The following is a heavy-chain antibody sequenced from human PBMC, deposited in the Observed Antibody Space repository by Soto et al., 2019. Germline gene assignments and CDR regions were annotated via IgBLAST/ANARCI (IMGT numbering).Heavy chain of an antibody. D-gene: IGHD4-17*01. CDR2: MNSKSGNT. CDR1: GYTFTNYD. V-gene: IGHV1-8*01. J-gene: IGHJ4*02. Sequence: QVQLVQSGAEVKKPGASVKVSCKASGYTFTNYDINWVRQATGQGLEWMGWMNSKSGNTDYAQHFQGRLTMTRSTSISTAYMELSSLRSEDTAVYYCVRVYGEIDYWGQGTLVTVSS. CDR3: VRVYGEIDY.